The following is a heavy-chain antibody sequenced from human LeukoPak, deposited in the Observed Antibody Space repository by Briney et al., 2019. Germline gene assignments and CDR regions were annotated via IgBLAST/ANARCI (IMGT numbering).Heavy chain of an antibody. CDR3: ARSYYYRGDFDY. V-gene: IGHV4-59*08. D-gene: IGHD3-10*01. Sequence: SETLSLTCTVSGGSISSYYWSWIRQPPGKGLEWIGYIYYSGSTNYNPSLKSRVTISVDTSKNQFSLKLSSVTAAVTAVYYCARSYYYRGDFDYWGQGTLVTVSS. CDR1: GGSISSYY. CDR2: IYYSGST. J-gene: IGHJ4*02.